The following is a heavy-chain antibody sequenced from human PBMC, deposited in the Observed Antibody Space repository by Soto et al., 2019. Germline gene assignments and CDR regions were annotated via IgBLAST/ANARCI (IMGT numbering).Heavy chain of an antibody. CDR3: HGYGY. Sequence: EVQVVESGEGLIQPGGSLRLSCVVSGFTVSSTNYMSWVRQAPGKGLEWVSVIYSGGTTFYADSVKGRFTISRDNSKYTLYLQMNSLRAEDTAVYYCHGYGYWGQGTLVNVSS. V-gene: IGHV3-53*01. CDR2: IYSGGTT. J-gene: IGHJ4*02. CDR1: GFTVSSTNY. D-gene: IGHD5-12*01.